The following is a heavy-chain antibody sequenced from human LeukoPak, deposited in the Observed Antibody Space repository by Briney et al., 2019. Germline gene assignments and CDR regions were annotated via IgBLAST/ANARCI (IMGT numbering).Heavy chain of an antibody. CDR2: IKQDGSEK. CDR1: GFTFSSYW. V-gene: IGHV3-7*01. Sequence: GGSLRLSCAASGFTFSSYWMSWVRQAPGKGLEWVANIKQDGSEKYYVDSVKGRFTISRDNAKNSLYLQMNSLRAEDTAVYYCAKDTGIAVPAFFFDYWGQGTLVTVSS. J-gene: IGHJ4*02. CDR3: AKDTGIAVPAFFFDY. D-gene: IGHD6-19*01.